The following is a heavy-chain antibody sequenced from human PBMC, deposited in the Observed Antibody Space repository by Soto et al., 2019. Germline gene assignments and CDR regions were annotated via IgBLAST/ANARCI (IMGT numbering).Heavy chain of an antibody. J-gene: IGHJ4*02. CDR1: GYRFTNYW. V-gene: IGHV5-51*01. Sequence: PGESLKISCKGSGYRFTNYWIGWVRQMPGKGLEWMGIIYPGDSDTRYSLSFQGQVTISADKSINTAYMELRSLTSDDTAVYYCARDLVPGYTGFSDYWGQGTLVTVSS. D-gene: IGHD5-12*01. CDR2: IYPGDSDT. CDR3: ARDLVPGYTGFSDY.